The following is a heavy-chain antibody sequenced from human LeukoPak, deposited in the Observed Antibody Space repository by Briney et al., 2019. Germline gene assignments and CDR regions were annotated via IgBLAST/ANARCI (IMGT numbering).Heavy chain of an antibody. CDR1: GGSISSYY. V-gene: IGHV4-59*01. CDR3: ARVESSSWGLNYYYYYMDV. J-gene: IGHJ6*03. Sequence: PSETLSLTCTVSGGSISSYYWSWIRQPPGKGLEWIGYIYYSGGTNYNPSLKSRVTISVDTSKNQFSLKLSSVTAADTAVYYCARVESSSWGLNYYYYYMDVWGKGTTVTVSS. D-gene: IGHD6-13*01. CDR2: IYYSGGT.